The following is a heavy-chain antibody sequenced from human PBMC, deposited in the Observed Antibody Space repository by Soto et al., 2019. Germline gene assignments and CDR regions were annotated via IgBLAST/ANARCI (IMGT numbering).Heavy chain of an antibody. CDR2: IYYSGSA. V-gene: IGHV4-59*01. CDR1: GGSISSYY. Sequence: PSETLSLTCTVSGGSISSYYWSWIRQPPGKGLEWIGYIYYSGSANYNPSLKSRVTISVDTSKNQFSLKLSSVTAADTAVYYCARVLSDFWSGSLGYYYMDVWGKGTTVTVSS. J-gene: IGHJ6*03. D-gene: IGHD3-3*01. CDR3: ARVLSDFWSGSLGYYYMDV.